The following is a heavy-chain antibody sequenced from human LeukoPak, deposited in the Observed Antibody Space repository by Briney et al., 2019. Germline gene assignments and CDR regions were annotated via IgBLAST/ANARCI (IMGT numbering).Heavy chain of an antibody. J-gene: IGHJ4*02. D-gene: IGHD6-6*01. CDR3: AKDLTRSSGGFDY. CDR1: GFTFSSYA. V-gene: IGHV3-23*01. CDR2: MTSGGGT. Sequence: GGSLRPSCAASGFTFSSYAMTWVRQAPGKGLEWVSAMTSGGGTYYADSVKGRFTISRDNSKNTVYLQMNSLRAEDTAVYYCAKDLTRSSGGFDYWGQGTLVTVSS.